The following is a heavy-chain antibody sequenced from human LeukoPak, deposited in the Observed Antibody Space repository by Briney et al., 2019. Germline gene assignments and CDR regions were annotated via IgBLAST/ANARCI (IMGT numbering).Heavy chain of an antibody. CDR3: ARASDGCRNTRCYQYLGFDI. Sequence: SETLSLTCTVSGGSISSGTYYWRWLRQPAGKGLEWIGRIFASGSTHYNPSLKSRVDISVDTSKNQFSLKLSSVTAADTAVYYCARASDGCRNTRCYQYLGFDIWGQGTLVTVSS. CDR1: GGSISSGTYY. V-gene: IGHV4-61*02. D-gene: IGHD2-2*01. CDR2: IFASGST. J-gene: IGHJ4*02.